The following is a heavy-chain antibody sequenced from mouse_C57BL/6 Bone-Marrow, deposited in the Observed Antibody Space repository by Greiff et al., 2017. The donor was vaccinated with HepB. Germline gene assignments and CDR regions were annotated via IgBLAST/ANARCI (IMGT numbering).Heavy chain of an antibody. V-gene: IGHV1-75*01. CDR1: GYTFTDYY. CDR3: ARRITTVEDYFDY. Sequence: VQLQQSGPELVKPGASVKISCKASGYTFTDYYINWVKQRPGQGLEWIGWIFPGSGSTYYNEKFKGKATLTVDKSSSTAYMLLSSLTSEDSAVYFCARRITTVEDYFDYWGQGTTLTVSS. D-gene: IGHD1-1*01. J-gene: IGHJ2*01. CDR2: IFPGSGST.